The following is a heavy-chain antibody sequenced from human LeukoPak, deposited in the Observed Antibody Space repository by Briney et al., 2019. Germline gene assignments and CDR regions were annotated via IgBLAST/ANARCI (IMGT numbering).Heavy chain of an antibody. CDR1: GFTVSSNY. Sequence: PGGSLRLSCAASGFTVSSNYMSWVRQAPGKGLEWVAVIYSGGNTYYADSVTGRFIISRDSSKTSMYLQMNSLRAEDTAVYYCASIGYVSSGLFDCWGQGTRVTVSS. V-gene: IGHV3-66*01. CDR3: ASIGYVSSGLFDC. D-gene: IGHD6-25*01. J-gene: IGHJ4*02. CDR2: IYSGGNT.